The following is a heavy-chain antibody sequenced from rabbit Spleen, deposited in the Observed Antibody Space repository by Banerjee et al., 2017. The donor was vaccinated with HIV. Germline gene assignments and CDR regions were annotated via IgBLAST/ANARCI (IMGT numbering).Heavy chain of an antibody. J-gene: IGHJ4*01. V-gene: IGHV1S45*01. Sequence: QEQLEESGGGLVKPEGSLTLTCKASGVSFNDKDVMCWVRQAPGKGLEWITCINMVTGKSVYASWAKGRFIMSRTSSTTVTLQMTSLTDADTATYFCARGDYAGANSGYHAGFSLWGPGTLVTVS. CDR2: INMVTGKS. CDR3: ARGDYAGANSGYHAGFSL. D-gene: IGHD4-2*01. CDR1: GVSFNDKDV.